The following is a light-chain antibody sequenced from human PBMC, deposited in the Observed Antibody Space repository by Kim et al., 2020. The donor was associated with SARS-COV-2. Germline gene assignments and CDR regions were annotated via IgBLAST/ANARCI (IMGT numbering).Light chain of an antibody. CDR3: QNSDTGMRG. CDR1: SGHSSYA. J-gene: IGLJ3*02. Sequence: QLVLTQSPSASASLGASVRLTCTLSSGHSSYAIAWPQQQPEKGPRYLMKLNNDGSHTKGDGIPDRFSGSSSGAERYLTISSLQSEDEADYYCQNSDTGMRGFGGGTQLTVL. CDR2: LNNDGSH. V-gene: IGLV4-69*01.